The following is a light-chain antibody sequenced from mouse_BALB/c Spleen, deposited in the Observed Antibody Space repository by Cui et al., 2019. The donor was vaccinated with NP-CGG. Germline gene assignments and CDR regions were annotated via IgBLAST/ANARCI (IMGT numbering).Light chain of an antibody. Sequence: QSVLTPHSPLTTSPGETVTLTCRSSTGAVTTSNYANWVQEKPDHLFTGLIGGTNNRAPGVPARFSGSLIGDKAALTITGAQTEDEAIYFCALWYSNHWVFGGGTKLTVL. CDR1: TGAVTTSNY. J-gene: IGLJ1*01. V-gene: IGLV1*01. CDR3: ALWYSNHWV. CDR2: GTN.